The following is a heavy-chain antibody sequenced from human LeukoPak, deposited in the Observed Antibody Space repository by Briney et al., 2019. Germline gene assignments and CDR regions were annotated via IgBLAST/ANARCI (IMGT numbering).Heavy chain of an antibody. D-gene: IGHD3-3*01. CDR1: GYTFTSYY. J-gene: IGHJ6*02. Sequence: GASVKVSFKASGYTFTSYYMHWVRQAPGQGLEWMGIINPSGGSTSYAQKFQGRVTMTRDTSTSTVYMELSSLRSEDTAVYYCAREDWSGYLRSAYYYYGMDVWGQGTTVTVSS. V-gene: IGHV1-46*01. CDR3: AREDWSGYLRSAYYYYGMDV. CDR2: INPSGGST.